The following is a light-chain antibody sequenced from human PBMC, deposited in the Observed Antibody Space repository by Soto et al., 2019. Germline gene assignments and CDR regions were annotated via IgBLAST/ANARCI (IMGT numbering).Light chain of an antibody. J-gene: IGLJ1*01. CDR1: SSNIGAGFD. CDR2: RND. Sequence: QSVLTQPPSVSGAPGQRVTISCTGSSSNIGAGFDVHWYQQLPGTAPKLLIYRNDNRPSGVPDRFTGSTSGTSASLAITGLQAEDEADYYCQSFDSSVRDYVFGTGTKLTVL. V-gene: IGLV1-40*01. CDR3: QSFDSSVRDYV.